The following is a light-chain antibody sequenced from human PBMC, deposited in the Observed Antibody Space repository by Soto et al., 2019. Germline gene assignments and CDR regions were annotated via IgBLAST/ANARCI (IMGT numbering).Light chain of an antibody. CDR3: QQSYSTPPF. Sequence: DIQMTQSPSSLSASVGDRVTITCRASQSISSYLNWYQQKPGKAPKLLIYAASSLQSGVPSRFSGSGSGTDFTLTISSLQPEDFATYNCQQSYSTPPFFGPGTKVDIK. CDR1: QSISSY. J-gene: IGKJ3*01. V-gene: IGKV1-39*01. CDR2: AAS.